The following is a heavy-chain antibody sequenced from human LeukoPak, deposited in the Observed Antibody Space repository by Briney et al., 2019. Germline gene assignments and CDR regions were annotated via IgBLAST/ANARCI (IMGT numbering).Heavy chain of an antibody. Sequence: SETLSLTCTVSGGSISSYYWSWIRQPAGKGLEWIGRIYTSGSTNYNPSLKSRVTMSVDTSKNQFSLKLSSVTAADTAVYYCARVREKWELLQRHYYYYIDVWGKGTTVTISS. CDR3: ARVREKWELLQRHYYYYIDV. V-gene: IGHV4-4*07. J-gene: IGHJ6*03. D-gene: IGHD1-26*01. CDR2: IYTSGST. CDR1: GGSISSYY.